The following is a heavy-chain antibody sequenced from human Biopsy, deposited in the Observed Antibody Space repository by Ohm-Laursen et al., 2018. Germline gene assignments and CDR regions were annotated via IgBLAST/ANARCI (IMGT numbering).Heavy chain of an antibody. J-gene: IGHJ5*02. D-gene: IGHD2-2*01. CDR3: ARFIVPSLHCSNGVCPIRWFDP. Sequence: SDTLSLTCPVYGGTYSGYYWSWIRQPPGKGLEWIGEVHHDGRANYNPSLKSRVTISGDMSKKQFSLKLSGVTAADTAVYYCARFIVPSLHCSNGVCPIRWFDPWGQGTLVTVSS. CDR1: GGTYSGYY. CDR2: VHHDGRA. V-gene: IGHV4-34*01.